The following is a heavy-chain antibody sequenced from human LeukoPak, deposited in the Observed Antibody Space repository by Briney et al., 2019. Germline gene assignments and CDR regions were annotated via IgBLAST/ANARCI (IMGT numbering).Heavy chain of an antibody. CDR2: IKQDGSEK. CDR3: ERGDILTGYAY. V-gene: IGHV3-7*03. CDR1: GFTLSSYW. J-gene: IGHJ4*02. Sequence: GGSLRLSCAASGFTLSSYWMSWVRQARGKGLEWVANIKQDGSEKYYVDSVKGRFTISRDNAKNSLYLQMNSLRVEDTAVYYCERGDILTGYAYWGQGTLVTVSS. D-gene: IGHD3-9*01.